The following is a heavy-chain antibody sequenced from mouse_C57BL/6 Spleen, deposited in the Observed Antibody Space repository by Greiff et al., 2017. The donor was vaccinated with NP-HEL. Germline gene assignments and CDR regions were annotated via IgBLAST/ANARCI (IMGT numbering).Heavy chain of an antibody. V-gene: IGHV5-6*01. CDR3: ARHHTTVVDY. Sequence: EVKLMESGGDLVKPGGSLKLSCAASGFTFSSYGMSWVRQTPDKRLEWVATISSGGSYTYYPDSVKGRFTISRDNAKNTLYLQMSSLKSEDTAMYYCARHHTTVVDYWGQGTTLTVSS. J-gene: IGHJ2*01. CDR1: GFTFSSYG. CDR2: ISSGGSYT. D-gene: IGHD1-1*01.